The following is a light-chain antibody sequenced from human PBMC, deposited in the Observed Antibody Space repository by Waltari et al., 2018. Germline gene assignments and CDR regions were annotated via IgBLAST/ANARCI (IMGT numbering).Light chain of an antibody. V-gene: IGLV3-21*04. Sequence: YVLTQSPSQSLAPGQTAILTCGGDKIATFSLPWSQQKPGPAPLLVIKYDSDRPSGIPERFSGSNSGNTATLTISSVEDGDEADYYCQVWDTTSDQVVFGGGTRLSVV. CDR3: QVWDTTSDQVV. CDR2: YDS. CDR1: KIATFS. J-gene: IGLJ2*01.